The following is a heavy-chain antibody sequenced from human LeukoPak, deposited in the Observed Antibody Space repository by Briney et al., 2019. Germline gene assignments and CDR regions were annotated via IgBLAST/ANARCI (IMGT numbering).Heavy chain of an antibody. V-gene: IGHV4-31*03. Sequence: SETLSLTCTVSGGSISSGGYYWSWIRQHPGKGLEWIGYIYYSGSTYYNPSLKSRVTISVDTSKNQFSLKLSSVTAADTAVYYCARHLGGRRGATSGAFDIWGQGTMVTVSS. CDR3: ARHLGGRRGATSGAFDI. CDR1: GGSISSGGYY. J-gene: IGHJ3*02. CDR2: IYYSGST. D-gene: IGHD1-26*01.